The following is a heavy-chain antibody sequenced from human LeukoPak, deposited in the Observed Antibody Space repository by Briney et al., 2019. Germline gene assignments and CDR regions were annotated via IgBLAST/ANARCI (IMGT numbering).Heavy chain of an antibody. CDR3: ARDNYYVDADY. V-gene: IGHV3-23*01. CDR2: ISGSGGST. D-gene: IGHD3-10*02. CDR1: GFTFSSYG. J-gene: IGHJ4*02. Sequence: GGSLRLSCAASGFTFSSYGMSWVRQAPGKGLEWVSAISGSGGSTYYADSVKGRFTISRDNSKNTLYLQMNSLRAGDTAVYYCARDNYYVDADYWGQGTLVTVSS.